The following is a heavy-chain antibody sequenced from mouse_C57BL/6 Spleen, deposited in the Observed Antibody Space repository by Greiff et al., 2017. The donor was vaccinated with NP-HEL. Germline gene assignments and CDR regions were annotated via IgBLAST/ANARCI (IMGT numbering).Heavy chain of an antibody. J-gene: IGHJ4*01. CDR1: GFTFSSYA. CDR2: ISDGGSYT. V-gene: IGHV5-4*01. Sequence: EVRLVESGGGLVKPGGSLKLSCAASGFTFSSYAMSWVRQTPEKRLEWVATISDGGSYTYYPDNVKGRFTISRDNAKNNLYLQMSHLKSEDTAMYYCAREGTPLRAMDYWGQGTSVTVSS. D-gene: IGHD1-1*01. CDR3: AREGTPLRAMDY.